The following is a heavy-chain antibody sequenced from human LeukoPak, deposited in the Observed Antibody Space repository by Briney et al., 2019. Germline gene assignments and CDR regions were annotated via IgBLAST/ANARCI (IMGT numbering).Heavy chain of an antibody. Sequence: ASVKVSCKASGYTFTSYGISWVRQAPGQGLEWMGWISAYNGNTNYAQTLQGRVTMTTDTSTSTAYMELRSLRSDDTAVYYCARDLEGRWLQFFDYWGQGTLVTVSS. CDR2: ISAYNGNT. CDR3: ARDLEGRWLQFFDY. V-gene: IGHV1-18*01. D-gene: IGHD5-24*01. J-gene: IGHJ4*02. CDR1: GYTFTSYG.